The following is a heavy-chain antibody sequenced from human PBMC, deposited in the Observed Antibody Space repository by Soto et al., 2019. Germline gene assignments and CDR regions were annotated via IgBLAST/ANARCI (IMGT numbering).Heavy chain of an antibody. V-gene: IGHV1-2*02. Sequence: QVQLVQSGAEVKKPGASVKVSCKASGYTFTGYYMHWVRQAPGQGLEWMGWINPNSGGTNYAQKFQGRVTMTRDTSISTAYMELSRLRSDDTAVYYCARDVVRGVIITPYYYYYGMDVWGQGTTVTVSS. CDR1: GYTFTGYY. CDR3: ARDVVRGVIITPYYYYYGMDV. J-gene: IGHJ6*02. D-gene: IGHD3-10*01. CDR2: INPNSGGT.